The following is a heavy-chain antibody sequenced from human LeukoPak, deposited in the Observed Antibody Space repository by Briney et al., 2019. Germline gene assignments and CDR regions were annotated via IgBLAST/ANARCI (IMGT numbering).Heavy chain of an antibody. Sequence: SETLSLTCTVSGGSISISNYYWVWIRQSPGKGLEWIGDINPSGSTYYNPSLKSRLTISVDTSKNQFSLKLRSVTAADTAVYYCARGRHDITMIVVVMTSVSYYLDVWGKGTTVTVS. CDR3: ARGRHDITMIVVVMTSVSYYLDV. J-gene: IGHJ6*03. V-gene: IGHV4-39*07. CDR2: INPSGST. CDR1: GGSISISNYY. D-gene: IGHD3-22*01.